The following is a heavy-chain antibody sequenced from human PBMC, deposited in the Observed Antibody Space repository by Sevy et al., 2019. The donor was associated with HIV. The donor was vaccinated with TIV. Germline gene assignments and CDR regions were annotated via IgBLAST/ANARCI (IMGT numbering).Heavy chain of an antibody. J-gene: IGHJ4*02. CDR2: IIPILGIA. V-gene: IGHV1-69*10. CDR1: GGTFSSYA. CDR3: ATDLLNYYDSSGYSNFGGYFDY. Sequence: ASVKVSCKASGGTFSSYAISWVRQAPGQGLEWMGGIIPILGIANYAQKFQGRVTITADKSTSTAYMELSSLRSEDTAVYYCATDLLNYYDSSGYSNFGGYFDYWGQGTLVTVSS. D-gene: IGHD3-22*01.